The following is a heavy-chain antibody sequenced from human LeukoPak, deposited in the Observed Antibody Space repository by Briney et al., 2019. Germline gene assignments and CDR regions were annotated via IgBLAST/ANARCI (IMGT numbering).Heavy chain of an antibody. V-gene: IGHV1-18*01. CDR3: AGVYPGPIAADGFYYHMDV. Sequence: ASVKVSCKASGYTFTSYGLSWVRQAPGQGLEWMGWISPYKGNTNYAQNLQGRVTMTTDTSTSTAYMELRSLKSDDTAVYYCAGVYPGPIAADGFYYHMDVWGKGTTVTVSS. J-gene: IGHJ6*03. D-gene: IGHD6-13*01. CDR2: ISPYKGNT. CDR1: GYTFTSYG.